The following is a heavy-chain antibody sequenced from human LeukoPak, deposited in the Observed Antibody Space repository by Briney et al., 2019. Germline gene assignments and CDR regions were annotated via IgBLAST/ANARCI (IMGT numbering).Heavy chain of an antibody. D-gene: IGHD1-14*01. CDR1: GFTVSSNY. Sequence: GGSLRLSCAASGFTVSSNYMSWVRQAPGKGLEWVSVIYSGGSTYYADSVKGRFTISRDNSKNTLYLQMNSLRAEDTAVYYCARDNRGDDAFDIWGQGTTVTVSS. CDR3: ARDNRGDDAFDI. CDR2: IYSGGST. V-gene: IGHV3-66*01. J-gene: IGHJ3*02.